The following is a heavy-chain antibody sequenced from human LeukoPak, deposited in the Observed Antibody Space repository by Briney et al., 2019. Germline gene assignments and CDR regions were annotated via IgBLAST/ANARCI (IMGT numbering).Heavy chain of an antibody. CDR1: GFTFSSSA. V-gene: IGHV3-74*01. Sequence: GGSLRLSCAASGFTFSSSAMSWVRQAPGKGLVWVSRINSDGSSTSYADSVKGRFTISRDNAKNTLYLQMNSLRAEDTAVYYCARIRRQGPSDYWGQGTLVTVSS. CDR3: ARIRRQGPSDY. J-gene: IGHJ4*02. CDR2: INSDGSST.